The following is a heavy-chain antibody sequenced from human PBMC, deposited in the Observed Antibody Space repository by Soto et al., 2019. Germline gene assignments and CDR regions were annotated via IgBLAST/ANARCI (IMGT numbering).Heavy chain of an antibody. CDR2: INHNSGGT. V-gene: IGHV1-2*02. D-gene: IGHD2-2*01. Sequence: QVQPVQSGAEVKKPGASVKISCKASGHTFTGYYIHWVRQSPGQGLEWMGWINHNSGGTDYGQKFQGRVTMTRDTSISTVYMELTRLRSADTAVYYCAIGKAIDAEIYNWFAPWGQGTLVTVSS. CDR3: AIGKAIDAEIYNWFAP. CDR1: GHTFTGYY. J-gene: IGHJ5*02.